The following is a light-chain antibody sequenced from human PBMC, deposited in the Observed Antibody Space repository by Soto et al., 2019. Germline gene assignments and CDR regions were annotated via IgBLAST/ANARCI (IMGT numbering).Light chain of an antibody. J-gene: IGKJ2*01. Sequence: DIQMTQSPSTLSASVGDRVTITCRASQSISTWLAWYQQKPGKAPSLLIYDASRLESGVPSRFRGSGSGTEFTLTISSLQPDDFATYYCQHYFGQGTKVEIK. CDR2: DAS. CDR1: QSISTW. CDR3: QHY. V-gene: IGKV1-5*01.